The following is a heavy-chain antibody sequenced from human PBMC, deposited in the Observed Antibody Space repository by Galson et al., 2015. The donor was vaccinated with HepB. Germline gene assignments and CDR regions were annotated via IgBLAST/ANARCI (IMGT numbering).Heavy chain of an antibody. CDR1: GFSLSTSGVG. Sequence: PALVKPTQTLTLTCTFSGFSLSTSGVGVGWIRQPPGKALEWLALIYWNDDKRYSPSLKSRLTITKDTSKNQVALTMTNMDPVDPATYYCVSSPSATAIPYYFDYWGQGTLVTVSS. J-gene: IGHJ4*02. V-gene: IGHV2-5*04. CDR3: VSSPSATAIPYYFDY. CDR2: IYWNDDK. D-gene: IGHD2-2*02.